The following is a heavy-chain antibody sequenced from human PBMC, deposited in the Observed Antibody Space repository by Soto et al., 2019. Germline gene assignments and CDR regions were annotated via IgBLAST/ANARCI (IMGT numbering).Heavy chain of an antibody. CDR3: ARSGSLWSGFYYMDV. CDR2: IYYSGST. D-gene: IGHD3-3*01. CDR1: GGSISSYY. Sequence: PSETLSLTCTVSGGSISSYYWSWIRQPPGKGLEWIGYIYYSGSTNYNPSLKSRVTISVDTSKNQFSLKLSSVTAADTAVYYCARSGSLWSGFYYMDVWGKGTTVTVSS. V-gene: IGHV4-59*01. J-gene: IGHJ6*03.